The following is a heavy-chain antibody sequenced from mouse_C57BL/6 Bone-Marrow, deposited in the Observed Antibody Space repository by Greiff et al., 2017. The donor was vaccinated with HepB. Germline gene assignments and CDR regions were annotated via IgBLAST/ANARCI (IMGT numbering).Heavy chain of an antibody. V-gene: IGHV1-50*01. D-gene: IGHD3-3*01. J-gene: IGHJ2*01. Sequence: QVQLQQPGAELVKPGASVKLSCKASGYTFTSYWMQWVKQRPGQGLEWIGEIDPSDSYTNYNQKFKGKATLTVDTSSSTAYMQLSSLTSEDAAVYYCARFGDPTYYFDDWGQGTTLTVSS. CDR3: ARFGDPTYYFDD. CDR1: GYTFTSYW. CDR2: IDPSDSYT.